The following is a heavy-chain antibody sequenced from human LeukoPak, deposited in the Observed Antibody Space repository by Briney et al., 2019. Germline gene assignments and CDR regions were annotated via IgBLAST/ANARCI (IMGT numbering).Heavy chain of an antibody. CDR2: IWYDGSNK. J-gene: IGHJ4*02. Sequence: GGSLRLSCAASGFTFSSYGMHWVRQAPGKGLEWVAVIWYDGSNKYYADSVKGRFTISRDNSKNTLYLQMNSLRAEDTAVYYCASGLRNAYYDILTGYYFDYWGQGTLVTVSS. D-gene: IGHD3-9*01. CDR1: GFTFSSYG. V-gene: IGHV3-33*01. CDR3: ASGLRNAYYDILTGYYFDY.